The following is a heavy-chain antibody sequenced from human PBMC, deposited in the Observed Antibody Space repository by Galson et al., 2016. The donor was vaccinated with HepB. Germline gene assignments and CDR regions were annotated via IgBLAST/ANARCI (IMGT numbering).Heavy chain of an antibody. CDR3: ARVKSAGDAFDI. CDR2: IYYSGST. D-gene: IGHD3-3*01. V-gene: IGHV4-59*01. J-gene: IGHJ3*02. Sequence: SETLSLTCTVSGDSINDYYWSWIRQPPGKRLEWIGYIYYSGSTNYNPSLKSRVTISVDTSKNQFSLTLNSVTAADTAMYYCARVKSAGDAFDIWGQGTMVTVSS. CDR1: GDSINDYY.